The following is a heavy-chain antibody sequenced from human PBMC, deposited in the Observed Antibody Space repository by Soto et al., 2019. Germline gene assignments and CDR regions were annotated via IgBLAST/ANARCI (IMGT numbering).Heavy chain of an antibody. CDR2: IYYSGST. CDR3: ARSLEDFGVVNDFDY. J-gene: IGHJ4*02. Sequence: QVQLQESGPGLVKPSQTLSLTCTVSGGSISSGGYYWSWIRQHPGKGLEWIGYIYYSGSTYYNPSLKSRVTISVDTSKNQFSLKLSSVTAADTAVYYCARSLEDFGVVNDFDYWGQGTLVTVSS. CDR1: GGSISSGGYY. D-gene: IGHD3-3*01. V-gene: IGHV4-31*03.